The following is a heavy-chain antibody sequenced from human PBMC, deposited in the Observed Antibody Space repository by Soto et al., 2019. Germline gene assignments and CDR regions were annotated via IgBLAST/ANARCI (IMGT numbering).Heavy chain of an antibody. D-gene: IGHD2-2*01. J-gene: IGHJ6*02. CDR2: IIPISDTT. Sequence: QVQLVQSGAEVKKPGSSVKVSCKASGGTFSSYAISWVRQAPGQGLEWMGGIIPISDTTNYAQKFQGRVTMTADESTSTAYMELSSRRSEDTAGEYCARSQGSSTSLEIYYYYYYGMDVWGQGTTVTVSS. V-gene: IGHV1-69*01. CDR1: GGTFSSYA. CDR3: ARSQGSSTSLEIYYYYYYGMDV.